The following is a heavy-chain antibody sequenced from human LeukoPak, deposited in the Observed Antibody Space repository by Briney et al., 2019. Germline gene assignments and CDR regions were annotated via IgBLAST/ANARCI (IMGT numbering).Heavy chain of an antibody. CDR3: ARDGYSSSSEYYYYYYMDV. Sequence: GGSLRLSCAASGFTFSSYSMNWVRQAPGKGLEWVSSISSSSSYIYYADSVKGRFTISRDNAKNSLYLQMNSLRAEDTAVYYCARDGYSSSSEYYYYYYMDVWGKGTTVTVSS. V-gene: IGHV3-21*01. D-gene: IGHD6-6*01. CDR2: ISSSSSYI. J-gene: IGHJ6*03. CDR1: GFTFSSYS.